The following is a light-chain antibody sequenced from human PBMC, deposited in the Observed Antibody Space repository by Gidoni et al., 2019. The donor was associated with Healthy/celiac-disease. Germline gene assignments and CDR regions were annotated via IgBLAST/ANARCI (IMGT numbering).Light chain of an antibody. CDR1: SSDVGGYNY. V-gene: IGLV2-14*01. CDR2: EVS. CDR3: SSYTSSSTLYV. Sequence: QSALTQPASVSGSPGQSITISCTGTSSDVGGYNYVSWYQQHPGKAPKLMIYEVSNRPSGVSNRCSGSKSGNTASMTISGLQAEDGADYYCSSYTSSSTLYVFGTGTKVTVL. J-gene: IGLJ1*01.